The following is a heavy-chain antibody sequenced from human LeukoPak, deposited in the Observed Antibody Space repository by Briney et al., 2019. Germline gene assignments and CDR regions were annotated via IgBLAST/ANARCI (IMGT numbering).Heavy chain of an antibody. Sequence: SVKVSCKASGYTFTSYGISWVRQAPGQGLEWMGGIIPIFGTANYAQKFQGRVTITADESTSTAYMELSSLRSEDTAVCYCVLILEWLVWGQGTLVTVSS. J-gene: IGHJ4*02. CDR2: IIPIFGTA. V-gene: IGHV1-69*13. CDR3: VLILEWLV. D-gene: IGHD3-3*01. CDR1: GYTFTSYG.